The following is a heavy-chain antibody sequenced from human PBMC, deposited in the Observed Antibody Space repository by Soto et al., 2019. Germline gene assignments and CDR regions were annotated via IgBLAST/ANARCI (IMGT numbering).Heavy chain of an antibody. CDR3: ASPEFVVVPAATGVDY. V-gene: IGHV3-23*01. J-gene: IGHJ4*02. Sequence: EVQLLESGGGLVQPGGSLRLSCAASGFTFSSYAMSWVRQAPGKGLEWVAAISGSGGSTYYADSVKGRFTISRDNSKNTLYLHMNGLRAEDTAVYYCASPEFVVVPAATGVDYWGQGTLVTVSS. D-gene: IGHD2-2*01. CDR1: GFTFSSYA. CDR2: ISGSGGST.